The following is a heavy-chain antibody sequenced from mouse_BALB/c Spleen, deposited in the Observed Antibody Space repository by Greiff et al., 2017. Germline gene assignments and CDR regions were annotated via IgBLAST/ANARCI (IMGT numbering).Heavy chain of an antibody. V-gene: IGHV1S56*01. CDR3: ARRGRNWEDYFDY. CDR1: GYTFTSYY. D-gene: IGHD4-1*01. Sequence: VQLQQSGPELGKPGASVKMSCKASGYTFTSYYIHWVKQRPGKGLEWRGWREPGDGRTKYNEKFKGKTTLTADKSSSTAYMLLSSLTSEDSAIYFCARRGRNWEDYFDYWGPRTPLTVSS. J-gene: IGHJ2*01. CDR2: REPGDGRT.